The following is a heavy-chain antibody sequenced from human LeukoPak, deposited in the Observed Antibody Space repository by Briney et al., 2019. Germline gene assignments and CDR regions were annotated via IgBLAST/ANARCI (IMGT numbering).Heavy chain of an antibody. CDR2: IKQDGTDK. CDR1: GFTFSYYW. V-gene: IGHV3-7*01. CDR3: ARGDKQLVFNRNKGGFDP. D-gene: IGHD6-13*01. Sequence: GGSLRLSCAASGFTFSYYWMSWVRQAPGKGLEWVANIKQDGTDKYYVDSVRGRFTISRDNSKNTLYLQMNSLRTEDTAVYYCARGDKQLVFNRNKGGFDPWGQGTLVTVSS. J-gene: IGHJ5*02.